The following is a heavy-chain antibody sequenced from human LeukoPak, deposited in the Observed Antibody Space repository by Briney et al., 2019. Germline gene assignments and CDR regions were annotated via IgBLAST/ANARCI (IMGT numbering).Heavy chain of an antibody. D-gene: IGHD6-13*01. CDR3: GRDALAAAAPDN. J-gene: IGHJ4*02. CDR1: GYTFTNYG. V-gene: IGHV1-18*01. CDR2: ISGYNGKT. Sequence: GASVKVSCKASGYTFTNYGISWVRQAPGQGLEWMGWISGYNGKTNYAQNFQGRVTMTTDTSTGTAYMELRSLRSDDTAVYYCGRDALAAAAPDNWGQGTLDTVSS.